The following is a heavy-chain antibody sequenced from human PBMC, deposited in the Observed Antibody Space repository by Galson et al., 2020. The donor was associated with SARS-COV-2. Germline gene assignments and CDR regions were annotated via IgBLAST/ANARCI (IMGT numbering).Heavy chain of an antibody. CDR1: GFTFGDDA. CDR2: IKSITYGGTT. V-gene: IGHV3-49*03. CDR3: TKLGRQAWYHYDSSGRIDY. Sequence: GGSLRLSCTGSGFTFGDDAVGWFRQAPGKGLEWVGPIKSITYGGTTEYAASLKGRFTSSRDDSKSIAYLQMNSLKAEDTAVYYCTKLGRQAWYHYDSSGRIDYWGQGTLVTVSS. J-gene: IGHJ4*02. D-gene: IGHD3-22*01.